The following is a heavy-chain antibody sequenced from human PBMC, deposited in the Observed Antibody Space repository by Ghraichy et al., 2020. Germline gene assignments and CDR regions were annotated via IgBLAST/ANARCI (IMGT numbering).Heavy chain of an antibody. J-gene: IGHJ6*02. D-gene: IGHD6-13*01. V-gene: IGHV3-53*04. CDR3: ARGYSTYHMNV. CDR1: GFNVSTNY. Sequence: GGSLRLSCVASGFNVSTNYLMWVRQAQGKGLELVSVIYSGTATAYADSVQGRFTISRHSSKNTLYLQMDSLKAEDTAVYYCARGYSTYHMNVWGQGTTVTVSS. CDR2: IYSGTAT.